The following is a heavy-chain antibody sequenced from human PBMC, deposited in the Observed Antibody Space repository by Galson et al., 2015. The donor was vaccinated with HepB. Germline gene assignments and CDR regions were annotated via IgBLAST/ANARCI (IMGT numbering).Heavy chain of an antibody. D-gene: IGHD2-2*01. V-gene: IGHV7-4-1*02. J-gene: IGHJ6*02. CDR2: INTNTGNP. CDR3: ARDQPICSSTSCQYYYYYYGMDV. CDR1: GYTFTSYA. Sequence: SVKASCKASGYTFTSYAMNWVRQAPGQGLEWMGWINTNTGNPTYAQGFTGRFVFSLDTSVSTAYLQISSLKAEDTAVYYCARDQPICSSTSCQYYYYYYGMDVWGQGTTVTVSS.